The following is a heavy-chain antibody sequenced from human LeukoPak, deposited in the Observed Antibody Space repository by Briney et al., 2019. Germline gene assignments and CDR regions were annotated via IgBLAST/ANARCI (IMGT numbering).Heavy chain of an antibody. Sequence: SETLSLTCTVSGGSICSYYWSWIRQPPGKGLEWIGYIYYSGSTNYNPSLKSRVTISVDTSKNQFSLKLSSVTAADTAVYYCARHSGSWSHLDYWGQGTLVTVSS. CDR2: IYYSGST. CDR3: ARHSGSWSHLDY. J-gene: IGHJ4*02. CDR1: GGSICSYY. D-gene: IGHD6-13*01. V-gene: IGHV4-59*08.